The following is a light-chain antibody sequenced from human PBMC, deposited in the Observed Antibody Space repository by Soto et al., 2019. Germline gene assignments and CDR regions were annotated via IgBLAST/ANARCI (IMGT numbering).Light chain of an antibody. Sequence: QSVLTQPRSVSGSPGQSVSISCTGTSSDVGRYSYVSWYQQHPGKAPKLIISDVSEWPSGVPDRFSGSKSGNTASLTISGLQAEDEADYYCCSYAGSYTGVFGTGTKLTVL. V-gene: IGLV2-11*01. J-gene: IGLJ1*01. CDR1: SSDVGRYSY. CDR3: CSYAGSYTGV. CDR2: DVS.